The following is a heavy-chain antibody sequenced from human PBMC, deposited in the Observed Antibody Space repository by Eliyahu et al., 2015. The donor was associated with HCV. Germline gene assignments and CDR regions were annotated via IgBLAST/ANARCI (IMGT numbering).Heavy chain of an antibody. Sequence: EVQLVESGGGLVEPGGSXXLSCAASGXSLSSYEMFWVXQXPGXGLEGIAYISPXGANIYYADXVKGRFTVSRDNAKNSLYLQISSLRAEDTAVYYCARKGGSSWSHLDPWGQGTLVTVSS. CDR1: GXSLSSYE. CDR2: ISPXGANI. CDR3: ARKGGSSWSHLDP. V-gene: IGHV3-48*03. J-gene: IGHJ5*02. D-gene: IGHD6-19*01.